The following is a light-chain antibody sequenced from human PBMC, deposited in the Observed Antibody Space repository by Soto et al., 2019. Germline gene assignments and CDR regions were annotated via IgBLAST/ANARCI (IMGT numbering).Light chain of an antibody. Sequence: DIQMTQSPSSLSASVGDRVTITCRASQSIGWYLNWYQQKPGTAPKVLIYAASNLQSGVPSRFSGSGSGTDFTLTISSLQVEDFATYYCQQSHSSPPTFGGGTKVEI. V-gene: IGKV1-39*01. CDR1: QSIGWY. CDR2: AAS. CDR3: QQSHSSPPT. J-gene: IGKJ4*01.